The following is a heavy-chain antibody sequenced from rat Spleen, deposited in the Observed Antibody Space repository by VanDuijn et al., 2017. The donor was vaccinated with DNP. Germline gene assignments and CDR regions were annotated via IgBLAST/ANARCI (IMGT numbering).Heavy chain of an antibody. CDR3: TRGPIYYQTSYIPDY. CDR2: ITNTGGNI. J-gene: IGHJ2*01. CDR1: GFTFSDFY. Sequence: EVQLVESGGGSVQPGRSLKLSCAASGFTFSDFYMAWVRQAPTKGLEWVASITNTGGNIYYPDSVKGRFTISRDNAQNTLYLQMNSLRSEDTATYYCTRGPIYYQTSYIPDYWGQGVMVTVSS. V-gene: IGHV5-25*01. D-gene: IGHD1-2*01.